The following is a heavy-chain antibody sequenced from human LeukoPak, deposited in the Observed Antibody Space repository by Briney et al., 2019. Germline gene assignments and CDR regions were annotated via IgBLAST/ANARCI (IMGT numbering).Heavy chain of an antibody. V-gene: IGHV3-7*01. CDR2: IKQDGSEK. D-gene: IGHD3-10*01. CDR1: EFIFSDHS. CDR3: ARDSSYYGSGSYYNWFDP. J-gene: IGHJ5*02. Sequence: GGSLRLSCAHSEFIFSDHSMDWVRQGPGKGLQWVANIKQDGSEKYYVDSVKGRFTISRDNAKNSLYLQMNSLRAEDTAVYYCARDSSYYGSGSYYNWFDPWGQGTLVTVSS.